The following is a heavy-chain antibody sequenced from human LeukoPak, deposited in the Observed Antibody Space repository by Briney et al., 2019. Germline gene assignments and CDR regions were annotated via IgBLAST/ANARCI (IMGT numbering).Heavy chain of an antibody. J-gene: IGHJ6*02. CDR3: ARVGSDYYYYGMDV. Sequence: PGGSLRLSCAASGFTVSSNYMSWVRLAPGKGLEWVSVIYSGGSTYYADSVRGRFTISRDNSKNTLYLQMNSLRAEDTAVYYCARVGSDYYYYGMDVWGQGTTVTVSS. CDR2: IYSGGST. CDR1: GFTVSSNY. V-gene: IGHV3-66*01.